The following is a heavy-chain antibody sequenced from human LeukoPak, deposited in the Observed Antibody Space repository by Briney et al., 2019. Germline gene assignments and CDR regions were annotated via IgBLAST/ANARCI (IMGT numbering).Heavy chain of an antibody. V-gene: IGHV3-23*01. D-gene: IGHD3-16*01. CDR1: GFTFSSYA. Sequence: GGSLRLSCTASGFTFSSYAMSWVRQAPGKGLEWVSAISGSGGSTYYADSVKGRFTISRDNSKNTLYLQMNSLRAEDTAVYYCAKPLGLRLGELYFNYWGQGTLVTVSS. J-gene: IGHJ4*02. CDR3: AKPLGLRLGELYFNY. CDR2: ISGSGGST.